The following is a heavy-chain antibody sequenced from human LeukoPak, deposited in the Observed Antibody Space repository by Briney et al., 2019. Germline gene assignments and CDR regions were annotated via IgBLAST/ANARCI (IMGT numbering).Heavy chain of an antibody. CDR1: GGSFSGYY. CDR3: WRSLNFGNIRAFDY. CDR2: INHSGST. J-gene: IGHJ4*02. V-gene: IGHV4-34*01. Sequence: PSETLSLTCAVYGGSFSGYYWSWIRQPPGKGLEWIGEINHSGSTNYNPSLKSRVTISVDKSKNQFFLKLRSVPAAEQAGFFVWRSLNFGNIRAFDYWGQGTLVTVSS. D-gene: IGHD3-3*01.